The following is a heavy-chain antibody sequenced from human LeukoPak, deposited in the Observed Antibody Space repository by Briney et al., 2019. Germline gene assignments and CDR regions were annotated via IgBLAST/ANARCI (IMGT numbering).Heavy chain of an antibody. Sequence: GGSLRLSCAASGFTFSSYGMHWVRQAPGKGLEWVAVISYDGSNTYYADSVKGRFTISRDNSKNTLYLQMNSLRAEDTAVYYCAKGIWFGELLPFDYWGQGTLVTVSS. CDR3: AKGIWFGELLPFDY. CDR1: GFTFSSYG. CDR2: ISYDGSNT. D-gene: IGHD3-10*01. J-gene: IGHJ4*02. V-gene: IGHV3-30*18.